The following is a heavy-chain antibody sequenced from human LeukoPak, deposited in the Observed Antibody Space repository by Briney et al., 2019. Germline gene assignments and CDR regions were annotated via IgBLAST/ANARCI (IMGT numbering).Heavy chain of an antibody. CDR2: IRYDGSNK. CDR3: AKDRLYFLANWFDP. CDR1: GFTFSSYG. D-gene: IGHD2/OR15-2a*01. Sequence: GGSLRLSCAASGFTFSSYGMHWVRQAPGKGLEWVAFIRYDGSNKYYADSVKGRFTISRDNSKNTLYLQMNSLRAEDTAVYYCAKDRLYFLANWFDPWGQGTLVTVSS. V-gene: IGHV3-30*02. J-gene: IGHJ5*02.